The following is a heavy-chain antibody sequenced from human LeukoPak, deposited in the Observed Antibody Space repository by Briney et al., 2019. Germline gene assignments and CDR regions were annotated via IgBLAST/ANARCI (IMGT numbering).Heavy chain of an antibody. CDR1: GGPISSYY. J-gene: IGHJ6*02. D-gene: IGHD3-22*01. CDR2: IYYSGST. V-gene: IGHV4-59*01. CDR3: ARDRYYDSSGAYGMDV. Sequence: SETLSLTCTVSGGPISSYYWSWIRQPPGKGLEWIGYIYYSGSTNYNPSLKSRVTISVDTSKNQFSLKLSSVTAADTAVYYCARDRYYDSSGAYGMDVWGQGTTVTVSS.